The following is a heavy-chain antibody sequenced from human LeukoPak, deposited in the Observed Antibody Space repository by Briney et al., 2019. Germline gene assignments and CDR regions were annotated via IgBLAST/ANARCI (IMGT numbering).Heavy chain of an antibody. D-gene: IGHD3-10*01. J-gene: IGHJ4*02. V-gene: IGHV4-59*12. CDR1: GGSISPYY. CDR2: IYYSGST. CDR3: ARVWSDGSGKLLDY. Sequence: SETLSLTCTVSGGSISPYYWSWIRQPPGKGLEWIGYIYYSGSTNYNPSLKSRVTISVDTSKNQFSLKLSSVTAADTAVYYCARVWSDGSGKLLDYWGQGTLVTVSS.